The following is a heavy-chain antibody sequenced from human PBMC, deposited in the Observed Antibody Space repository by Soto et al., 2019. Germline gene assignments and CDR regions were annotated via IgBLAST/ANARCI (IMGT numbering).Heavy chain of an antibody. CDR1: GDSVSSNSAA. J-gene: IGHJ4*02. CDR3: XRDQPVSYSCGWYDLDY. D-gene: IGHD6-19*01. CDR2: TYYRSKWYN. Sequence: PSQTLSLTRAISGDSVSSNSAAWNWIRQSPSRGLEWLGRTYYRSKWYNDYAVSVKSRITINPDTSKNQFSLQLNSVTPEDTAVYYCXRDQPVSYSCGWYDLDYWGQGTLVTVSS. V-gene: IGHV6-1*01.